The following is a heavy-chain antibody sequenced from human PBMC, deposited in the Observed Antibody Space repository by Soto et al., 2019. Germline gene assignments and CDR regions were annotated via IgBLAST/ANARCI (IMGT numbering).Heavy chain of an antibody. CDR1: DDSIGPYY. Sequence: QEQLRESGPGLVKPSETLSLTCSISDDSIGPYYWTWIRQTPRKELQWIGYVYTSGSTKYNSSLKSRLTISLDASNSQFSLTLSSVTAADTGVYYCAREVVGHTWPGIFDSWGRGTLVVVSS. J-gene: IGHJ4*01. V-gene: IGHV4-4*08. CDR2: VYTSGST. CDR3: AREVVGHTWPGIFDS.